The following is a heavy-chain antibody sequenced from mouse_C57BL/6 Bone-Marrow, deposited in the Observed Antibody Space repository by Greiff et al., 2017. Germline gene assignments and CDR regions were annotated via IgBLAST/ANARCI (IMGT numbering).Heavy chain of an antibody. CDR1: GFTFSSYG. V-gene: IGHV5-6*01. CDR2: ISSGGSYT. CDR3: ARLYGYDPFAY. Sequence: EVKLVESGGDLVKPGGSLKLSCAASGFTFSSYGTSWVRQTQDKGPEWVATISSGGSYTYTPDSVMGRFTISSDNSKNTLYLQMSSLKSEDTAMYYCARLYGYDPFAYWGQGTLVTVSA. D-gene: IGHD2-2*01. J-gene: IGHJ3*01.